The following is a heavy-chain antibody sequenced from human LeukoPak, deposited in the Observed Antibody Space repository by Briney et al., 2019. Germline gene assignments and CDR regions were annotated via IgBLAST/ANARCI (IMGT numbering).Heavy chain of an antibody. V-gene: IGHV3-23*01. CDR1: GFTFSSYA. Sequence: QAGGSLRLSCAASGFTFSSYAMSWVRQAPGKGLEWVSAISGSGGSTYYADSVEGRFTISRDNSKNTLYLQMNSLRAEDTAVYYCAKDREPIGDRGRSSWYRIGGSFDPWGQGTLVTVSS. CDR3: AKDREPIGDRGRSSWYRIGGSFDP. J-gene: IGHJ5*02. D-gene: IGHD6-13*01. CDR2: ISGSGGST.